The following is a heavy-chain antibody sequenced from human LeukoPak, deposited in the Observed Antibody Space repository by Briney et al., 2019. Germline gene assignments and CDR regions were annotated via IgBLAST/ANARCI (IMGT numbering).Heavy chain of an antibody. CDR3: ARDISTGDHRGSYFDY. CDR2: IKQDGSEK. V-gene: IGHV3-7*01. D-gene: IGHD3-9*01. Sequence: GGSLRLSCAASGFTFSSYWMSWVRQAPGKGLEWVANIKQDGSEKYYVDSVKGRFTISRDNAKNSLDLQMNSLRAEDTAVYYCARDISTGDHRGSYFDYWGQGTLVTVSS. J-gene: IGHJ4*02. CDR1: GFTFSSYW.